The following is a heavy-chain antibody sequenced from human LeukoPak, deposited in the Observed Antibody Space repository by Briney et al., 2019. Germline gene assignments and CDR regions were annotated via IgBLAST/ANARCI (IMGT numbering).Heavy chain of an antibody. J-gene: IGHJ4*02. V-gene: IGHV1-18*01. D-gene: IGHD1-26*01. CDR2: TSAYNGNT. CDR1: GYTFTSYG. Sequence: ASVKVSCKASGYTFTSYGISWVRQAPGQGLEWMGWTSAYNGNTNYAQKLQGRVTMTTDTSTSTAYMELRSLRSDDTAVYYCARDGRGRIVGVDDYWGQGTLVTVSS. CDR3: ARDGRGRIVGVDDY.